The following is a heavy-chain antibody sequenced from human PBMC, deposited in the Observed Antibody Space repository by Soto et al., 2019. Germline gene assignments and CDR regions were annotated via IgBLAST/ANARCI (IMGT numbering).Heavy chain of an antibody. CDR3: ASGLTPTVRGIYRY. Sequence: EVQLVESGGGLIQPGGSLRLSCAASQFTLTDYWMSWVRQAPGKGLEWVANIRQDGSETFYLGSVKGRFTISRDNAKNSLYLQMNSLTAEDTAVYYCASGLTPTVRGIYRYWGQGTLVTVSS. CDR1: QFTLTDYW. D-gene: IGHD3-16*02. CDR2: IRQDGSET. J-gene: IGHJ4*02. V-gene: IGHV3-7*01.